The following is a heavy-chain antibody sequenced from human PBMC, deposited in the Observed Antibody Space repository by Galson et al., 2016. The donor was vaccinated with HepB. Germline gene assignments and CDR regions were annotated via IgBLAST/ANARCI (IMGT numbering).Heavy chain of an antibody. CDR2: IGALATGGPT. J-gene: IGHJ2*01. V-gene: IGHV3-23*01. Sequence: SLRLSCAVSGFTFNNYAVSWVRQVPGKGLEWVSTIGALATGGPTYYADSVKVRFTISRDESKNTLYLQMHSLRAEDTAVYYCAKDGATYNQDSSNWSFDLWGRGTLVTVSS. CDR1: GFTFNNYA. CDR3: AKDGATYNQDSSNWSFDL. D-gene: IGHD6-13*01.